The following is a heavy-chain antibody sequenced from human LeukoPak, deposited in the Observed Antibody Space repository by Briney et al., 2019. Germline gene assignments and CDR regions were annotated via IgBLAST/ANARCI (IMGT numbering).Heavy chain of an antibody. J-gene: IGHJ4*02. V-gene: IGHV3-23*01. CDR3: ARVGYDGTGYYSLGNY. CDR2: ISGSGGST. CDR1: GFTFSSYA. Sequence: PGGSLRLSCAASGFTFSSYAMSWVRQAPGKGLEWVSAISGSGGSTYYADSVKGRFTISRDNAKNSLYLQMNSLRAEDTAVYYCARVGYDGTGYYSLGNYWGQGTLVSVSS. D-gene: IGHD3-22*01.